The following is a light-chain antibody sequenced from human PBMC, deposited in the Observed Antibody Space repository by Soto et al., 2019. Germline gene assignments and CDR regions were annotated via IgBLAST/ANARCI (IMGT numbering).Light chain of an antibody. Sequence: EIVLTQSPGTLSLSPGERATLSCRASQSVSSSYLAWYQQKPGQAPRLLIYGASSRATGIPDRFSGSWSGTDFTLTISRLEPEDFATYFCLQDYNYPRTFGQGTKLQIK. CDR2: GAS. CDR1: QSVSSSY. J-gene: IGKJ2*01. CDR3: LQDYNYPRT. V-gene: IGKV3-20*01.